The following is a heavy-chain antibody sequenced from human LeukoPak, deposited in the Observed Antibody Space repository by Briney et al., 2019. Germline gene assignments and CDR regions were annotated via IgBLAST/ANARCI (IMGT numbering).Heavy chain of an antibody. V-gene: IGHV4-61*02. J-gene: IGHJ6*02. D-gene: IGHD3-16*01. CDR1: GGSISSGSYY. Sequence: PSQTLSLTCTVSGGSISSGSYYWSWIRQPAGKGLEWIGRIYTSGSTNYSPSLKSRVTISVDTSKNQFSLKLSSVTAADTAVYYCARDYGYYYYGMDVWGQGTTVTVSS. CDR2: IYTSGST. CDR3: ARDYGYYYYGMDV.